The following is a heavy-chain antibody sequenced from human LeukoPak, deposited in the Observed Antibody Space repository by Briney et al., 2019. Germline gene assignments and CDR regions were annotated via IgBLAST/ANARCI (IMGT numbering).Heavy chain of an antibody. CDR2: ISNNGGST. Sequence: GGSLRLSCAASRFTFSSYAMHWVSQAPGKGLEYVSAISNNGGSTYYANSVKGRFTISRDNSKNTLYLQMGSLRAEDMAVYYCARVLRVGGYDYWGQGTLVTVSS. J-gene: IGHJ4*02. CDR3: ARVLRVGGYDY. CDR1: RFTFSSYA. D-gene: IGHD3-10*01. V-gene: IGHV3-64*01.